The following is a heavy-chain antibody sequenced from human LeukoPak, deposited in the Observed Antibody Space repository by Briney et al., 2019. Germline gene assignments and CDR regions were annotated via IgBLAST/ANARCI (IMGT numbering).Heavy chain of an antibody. V-gene: IGHV3-23*01. CDR3: ARGSGSYGVDY. CDR1: GFSFSNFA. Sequence: PGGSLRLSCAASGFSFSNFAMSWVRQAPGKGLEWVSGISGSGGSTYYADSVKGRFTISRDNSKNTLYLQMNSLRAEDTAVYHCARGSGSYGVDYWGQGTLVTVSS. CDR2: ISGSGGST. J-gene: IGHJ4*02. D-gene: IGHD1-26*01.